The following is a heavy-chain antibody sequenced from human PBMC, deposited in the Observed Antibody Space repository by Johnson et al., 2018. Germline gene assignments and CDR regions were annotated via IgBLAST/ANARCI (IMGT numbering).Heavy chain of an antibody. J-gene: IGHJ3*02. D-gene: IGHD1-26*01. CDR2: IRSKANSYAT. V-gene: IGHV3-73*01. Sequence: EQLVESGGGLVQPGGSLKLSCAASGLIFSGSTMHWVRQASGKGLEWVGRIRSKANSYATAYAASVKGRFTISRDDSKNTAYLQMNSLKTEDPAVYYCTRHRSGTGDAFDIWGQGTMVTVSS. CDR1: GLIFSGST. CDR3: TRHRSGTGDAFDI.